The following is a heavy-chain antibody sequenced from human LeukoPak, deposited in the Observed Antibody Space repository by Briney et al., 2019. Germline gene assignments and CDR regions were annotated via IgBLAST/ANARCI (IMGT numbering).Heavy chain of an antibody. CDR2: ISYDGNTK. J-gene: IGHJ4*02. D-gene: IGHD3-22*01. V-gene: IGHV3-30*18. CDR3: AKKGMSYYGTSGYDY. Sequence: GSSLTLSCVASGVTFSLYGMHLVRRAPGKGLEWVAVISYDGNTKYYADSVKGRFTISRDTSKNTLYLQMNSLRVEDTAVYYCAKKGMSYYGTSGYDYWGQGTLVTVSS. CDR1: GVTFSLYG.